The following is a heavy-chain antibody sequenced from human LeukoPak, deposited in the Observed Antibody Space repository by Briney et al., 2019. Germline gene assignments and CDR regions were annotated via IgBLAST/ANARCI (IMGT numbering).Heavy chain of an antibody. CDR3: AKDRRHTVSGGYFDL. V-gene: IGHV3-9*01. CDR2: ISWNSGHI. CDR1: GFTFDDYA. D-gene: IGHD3-10*01. J-gene: IGHJ2*01. Sequence: GGSLRLSCAVSGFTFDDYAMHWVRQAPGKGLEWVSGISWNSGHIGYADSVKGRFTISRDNAKNSLYLQMNSLRAGDTALYYCAKDRRHTVSGGYFDLWGRGTLVTVSS.